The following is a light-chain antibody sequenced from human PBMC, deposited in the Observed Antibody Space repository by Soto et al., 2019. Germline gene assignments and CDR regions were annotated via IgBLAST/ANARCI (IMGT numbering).Light chain of an antibody. J-gene: IGKJ4*01. CDR2: VAA. V-gene: IGKV1-39*01. CDR3: QQTYRRPPT. CDR1: QRITTY. Sequence: DIPMTQSPSSLSASVGDRVTITCRSSQRITTYLNWYQQKPGKVPTILISVAARLESGVTSRFSGSGSGKDFTLTISSLQPEDFATYFCQQTYRRPPTFGGGTKVEIK.